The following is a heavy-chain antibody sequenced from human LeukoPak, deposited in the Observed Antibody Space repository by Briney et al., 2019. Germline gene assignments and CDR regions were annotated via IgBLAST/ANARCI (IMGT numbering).Heavy chain of an antibody. D-gene: IGHD1-1*01. V-gene: IGHV5-51*01. Sequence: GESLKISCKGSGYSFIRYWIGWVRQMPGKGLEWMGIIYPGDSDTTYSPSFQGQVTISADKSINTAYLQWRSLKASDTAMYYCARSFAHVERYYFDYWGQGTLVSVSS. CDR3: ARSFAHVERYYFDY. CDR2: IYPGDSDT. CDR1: GYSFIRYW. J-gene: IGHJ4*02.